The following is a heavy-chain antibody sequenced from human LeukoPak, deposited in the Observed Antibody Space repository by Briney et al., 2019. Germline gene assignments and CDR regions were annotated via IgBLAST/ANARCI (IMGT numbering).Heavy chain of an antibody. Sequence: APVKVSCKASGYTFTGYYMHWVRQAPGQGLEWMGRINPNSGGTNYAQKFQGRVTMTRDTSISTAYMELSRLRSDDTAVYYCALSWRIQLWKFDYWGQGTLVTVSS. J-gene: IGHJ4*02. CDR2: INPNSGGT. CDR3: ALSWRIQLWKFDY. D-gene: IGHD5-18*01. CDR1: GYTFTGYY. V-gene: IGHV1-2*06.